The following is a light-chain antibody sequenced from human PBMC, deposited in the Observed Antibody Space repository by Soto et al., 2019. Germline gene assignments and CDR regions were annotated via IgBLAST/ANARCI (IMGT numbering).Light chain of an antibody. V-gene: IGLV2-14*01. CDR2: DVT. CDR1: SSDVGAYNF. J-gene: IGLJ1*01. Sequence: QSALTQPASVSGSPGQSITISCTGTSSDVGAYNFVSWYLQHPGKAPKLIIYDVTNRPSGVSSRFSGSKSGNTASLTISGLQVEDESDYYCSSDTTSSTNVFGTGTKVTVL. CDR3: SSDTTSSTNV.